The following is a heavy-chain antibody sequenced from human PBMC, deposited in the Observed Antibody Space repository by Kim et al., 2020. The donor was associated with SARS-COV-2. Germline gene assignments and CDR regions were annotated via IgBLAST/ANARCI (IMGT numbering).Heavy chain of an antibody. V-gene: IGHV1-2*02. CDR2: INPDSGDT. CDR3: ARGGEDDNDYYYFGIDV. D-gene: IGHD3-9*01. CDR1: GYTFIGFY. Sequence: ASVKVSCKASGYTFIGFYIHWVRQAPGQGLEWMGWINPDSGDTNYAQIFQGRVTMTRDSSISTAYMHLSSLRSDDTAVYYCARGGEDDNDYYYFGIDVWGQGTTVAGSS. J-gene: IGHJ6*02.